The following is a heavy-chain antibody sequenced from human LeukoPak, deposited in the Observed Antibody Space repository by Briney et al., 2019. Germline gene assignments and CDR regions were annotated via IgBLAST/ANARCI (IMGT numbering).Heavy chain of an antibody. Sequence: ASVTVSCKASGYTFTGYYMHWVRQAPGQGLEWMGWINPNSGGTNYAQKFQGRVTMTRDTSISTAYMELSRLRSDDTAVYYCARDTAARYSSSWYWNYWGQGTLVTVSS. V-gene: IGHV1-2*02. CDR1: GYTFTGYY. CDR3: ARDTAARYSSSWYWNY. D-gene: IGHD6-13*01. J-gene: IGHJ4*02. CDR2: INPNSGGT.